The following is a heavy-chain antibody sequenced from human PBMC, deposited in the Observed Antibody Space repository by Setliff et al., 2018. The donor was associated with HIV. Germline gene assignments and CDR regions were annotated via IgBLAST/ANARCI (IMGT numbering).Heavy chain of an antibody. CDR2: INTVNGNT. Sequence: GASVKVSCKASGYTFTRNAMHWVRQAPGQRLEWMGWINTVNGNTKYSQKFQGRVTITRDTSASTVYMELSSLRPGDTAVYYCARDLNSGDYPHWFDPWGQGTLVTVSS. V-gene: IGHV1-3*04. J-gene: IGHJ5*02. CDR3: ARDLNSGDYPHWFDP. CDR1: GYTFTRNA. D-gene: IGHD4-17*01.